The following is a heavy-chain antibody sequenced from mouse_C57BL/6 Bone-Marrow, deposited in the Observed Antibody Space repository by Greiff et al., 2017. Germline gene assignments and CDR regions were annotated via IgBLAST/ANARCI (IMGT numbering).Heavy chain of an antibody. V-gene: IGHV5-4*01. D-gene: IGHD2-3*01. CDR3: ARQAIYDGYYVVDY. J-gene: IGHJ2*01. CDR1: GFTFSSYA. CDR2: ISDGGSYT. Sequence: VQLQQSGGGLVKPGGSLKLSCAASGFTFSSYAMSWVRQTPEKRLEWVATISDGGSYTYYPDNVKGRFTISRDNAKNHLYLQMSHLKSEDTAMYYCARQAIYDGYYVVDYWGQGTTLTVSS.